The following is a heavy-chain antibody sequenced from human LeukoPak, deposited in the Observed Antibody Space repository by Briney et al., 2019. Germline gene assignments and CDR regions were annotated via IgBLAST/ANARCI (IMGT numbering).Heavy chain of an antibody. CDR2: ISASGDVT. CDR3: AKSLLTTASGTGRAFDI. V-gene: IGHV3-23*01. CDR1: RFSFSAYP. J-gene: IGHJ3*02. D-gene: IGHD1-26*01. Sequence: GGSLGLSCAASRFSFSAYPMGWVRRAPGKGLEWVSGISASGDVTFHADPVKGRFTISRDNSKNTLYLQMNSLRPEDTAEYYCAKSLLTTASGTGRAFDIWGQGTMVTVSS.